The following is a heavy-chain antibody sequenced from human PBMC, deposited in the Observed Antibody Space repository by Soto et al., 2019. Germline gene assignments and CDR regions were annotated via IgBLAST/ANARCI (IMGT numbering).Heavy chain of an antibody. CDR1: GLTISNAW. CDR2: IKTNTEGGTT. V-gene: IGHV3-15*07. J-gene: IGHJ6*02. D-gene: IGHD2-15*01. CDR3: TTGSVEGV. Sequence: EVQLVESGGGFIYPGGSLRLSCAASGLTISNAWMNWVRQAPGKGLEWVGRIKTNTEGGTTDYAAAVKVRFTVSRDDSKNTLYLQMNSLKIEDTAVYYCTTGSVEGVWGQGTTVTVSS.